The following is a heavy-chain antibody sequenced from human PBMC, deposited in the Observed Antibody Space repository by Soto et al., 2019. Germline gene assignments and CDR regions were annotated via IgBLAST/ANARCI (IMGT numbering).Heavy chain of an antibody. V-gene: IGHV1-69*12. Sequence: QVQLAQSGAELKRPGSSVKVSCKPSGDTFSAYAISWVRQAPGQGLEWMGGIVPIFGIANYTRKFQDRVTVSADESTRTAYMELSRLRPDDTAVYFCATGDWGATRLGEVYSFYGMDVWGQGTTVIVSS. CDR2: IVPIFGIA. D-gene: IGHD3-16*01. CDR1: GDTFSAYA. CDR3: ATGDWGATRLGEVYSFYGMDV. J-gene: IGHJ6*02.